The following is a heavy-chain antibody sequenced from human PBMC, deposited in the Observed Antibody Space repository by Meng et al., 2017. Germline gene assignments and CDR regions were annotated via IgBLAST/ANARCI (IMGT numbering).Heavy chain of an antibody. CDR1: GGSISSGGYY. V-gene: IGHV4-31*03. J-gene: IGHJ5*02. Sequence: HVQREGSGPGMVNPSQTPSLTCTASGGSISSGGYYWSWIRQHPGKGLEWIGYIYYSGSTYYNPSLKSRVTISVDTSKNQFSLKLSSVTAADTAVYYCARDHSFDPWGQGTLVTVSS. CDR2: IYYSGST. D-gene: IGHD1-26*01. CDR3: ARDHSFDP.